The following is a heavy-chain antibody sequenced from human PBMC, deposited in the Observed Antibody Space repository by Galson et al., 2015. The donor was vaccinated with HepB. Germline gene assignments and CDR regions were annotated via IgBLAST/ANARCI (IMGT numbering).Heavy chain of an antibody. CDR2: ISGSGLST. D-gene: IGHD3-10*01. Sequence: SLRLSCAASGFTFSSYAMSWVRQAPGKGLEWVSAISGSGLSTYYADSVKGRFTISRDNSKNTLYLQMNSLRAEDTAVYYCAKAGSGRNWFDPWGQGTLVIVSS. CDR1: GFTFSSYA. V-gene: IGHV3-23*01. CDR3: AKAGSGRNWFDP. J-gene: IGHJ5*02.